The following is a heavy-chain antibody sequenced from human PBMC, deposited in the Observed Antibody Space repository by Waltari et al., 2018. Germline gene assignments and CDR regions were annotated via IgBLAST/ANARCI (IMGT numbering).Heavy chain of an antibody. CDR1: GFSFGRNS. Sequence: VQLVASGGGLVQPGGSLRLSCAASGFSFGRNSMHWVRQAPGKGLVWVSRINGDGNITTYADSVRGRFTISRDNAKNTLYLQMNSLRAEDTAVYYCARPNSGLDYWGQGTLVTVSS. D-gene: IGHD6-19*01. CDR3: ARPNSGLDY. J-gene: IGHJ4*02. V-gene: IGHV3-74*01. CDR2: INGDGNIT.